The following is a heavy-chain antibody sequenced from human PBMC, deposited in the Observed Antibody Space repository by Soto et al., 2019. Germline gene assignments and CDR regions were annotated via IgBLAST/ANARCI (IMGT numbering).Heavy chain of an antibody. CDR2: IYYSGST. CDR1: GGSMSSYY. CDR3: ARRGSYPNWFDP. Sequence: SXTLSLTCTVSGGSMSSYYWSWIRQPPGNGLEWIGYIYYSGSTNYNPSLKSRVTISVDTSKNQFSLKLSSVTAADTAVYYCARRGSYPNWFDPWGQGTLVTVSS. J-gene: IGHJ5*02. V-gene: IGHV4-59*08. D-gene: IGHD1-26*01.